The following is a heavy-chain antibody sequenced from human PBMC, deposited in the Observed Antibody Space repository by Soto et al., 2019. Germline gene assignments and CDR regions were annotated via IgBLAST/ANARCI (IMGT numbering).Heavy chain of an antibody. CDR1: GFTFSNAW. D-gene: IGHD6-13*01. CDR3: TTLMVGLAAAGYYYYMDV. CDR2: IKSKTDGGTT. V-gene: IGHV3-15*01. Sequence: GGSLRLSCAASGFTFSNAWMSWVRQAPGKGLEWVGRIKSKTDGGTTKYAAPVKGRFTISRDDSKNTLYLQMKSLKTEDTLVYYCTTLMVGLAAAGYYYYMDVWGKGTTVTVSS. J-gene: IGHJ6*03.